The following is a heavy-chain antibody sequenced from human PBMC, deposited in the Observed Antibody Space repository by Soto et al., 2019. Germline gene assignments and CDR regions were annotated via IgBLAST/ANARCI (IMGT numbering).Heavy chain of an antibody. D-gene: IGHD2-8*01. CDR3: ARGRSNQYESSPPPKFDP. CDR1: GFTFSTYD. J-gene: IGHJ5*02. V-gene: IGHV3-13*01. CDR2: IGTIGDT. Sequence: PGGSLRLSCAASGFTFSTYDMHWVRQATGKGLEWVSAIGTIGDTYYLDSVKGRFTISRENAKNSLYLQMNSLRAGDTAVYYCARGRSNQYESSPPPKFDPWGRGTLVTAPQ.